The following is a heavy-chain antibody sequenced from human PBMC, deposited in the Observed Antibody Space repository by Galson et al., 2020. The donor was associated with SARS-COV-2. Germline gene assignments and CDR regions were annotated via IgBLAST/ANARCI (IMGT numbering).Heavy chain of an antibody. CDR2: IKQDGSEK. V-gene: IGHV3-7*01. CDR1: GFTFSSYW. J-gene: IGHJ6*02. CDR3: ASEEVEMAIGSDHYYGMDV. D-gene: IGHD2-21*01. Sequence: QLGESLKISCAASGFTFSSYWMSWVRQAPGKGLEWVANIKQDGSEKYYVDSVKGRFTISRDNAKNSLYLQMNSLRAEDTAVYYCASEEVEMAIGSDHYYGMDVWGQGTTVTVSS.